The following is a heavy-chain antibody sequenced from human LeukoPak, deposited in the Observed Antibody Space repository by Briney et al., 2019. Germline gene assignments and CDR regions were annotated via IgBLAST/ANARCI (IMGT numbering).Heavy chain of an antibody. D-gene: IGHD2-21*02. CDR2: ISGSGGST. V-gene: IGHV3-23*01. CDR3: ARGDWAPFDY. Sequence: GSLRLSCAASGFTFSSYAMSWVRQAPGKGLEWVSAISGSGGSTYYADSVKGRFTISRDNSKNTLYLQINSLRAEDTAVYYCARGDWAPFDYWGQGSLLTVSS. J-gene: IGHJ4*02. CDR1: GFTFSSYA.